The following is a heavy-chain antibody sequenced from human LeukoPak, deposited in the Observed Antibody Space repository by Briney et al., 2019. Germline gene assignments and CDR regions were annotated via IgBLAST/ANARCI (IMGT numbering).Heavy chain of an antibody. D-gene: IGHD2-2*01. Sequence: GGSLRLSCAASGFTFIDYDMHWVRQVIGKGLEWVSAIGIRGDTHYSGSVKGRFTISRENAESSLYLQMNSLRAEDTAVYYCASLTIVVVPAARGGDAFDIWGQGTMVTVSS. J-gene: IGHJ3*02. CDR1: GFTFIDYD. CDR2: IGIRGDT. CDR3: ASLTIVVVPAARGGDAFDI. V-gene: IGHV3-13*01.